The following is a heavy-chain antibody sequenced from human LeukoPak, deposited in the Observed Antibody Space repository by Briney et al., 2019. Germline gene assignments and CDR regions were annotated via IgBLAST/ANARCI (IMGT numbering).Heavy chain of an antibody. Sequence: SQTLSLTCAISGDSVSSNNGAWNWIRQSPSRGLEWLGRTYYGSRWYDDYAGSMKGRVSISPDTSKNQFSLHLNSVTPEDTAVYYCARDLGNSGWYTFDYWGQGTLVTVSS. D-gene: IGHD6-19*01. CDR3: ARDLGNSGWYTFDY. CDR1: GDSVSSNNGA. CDR2: TYYGSRWYD. J-gene: IGHJ4*02. V-gene: IGHV6-1*01.